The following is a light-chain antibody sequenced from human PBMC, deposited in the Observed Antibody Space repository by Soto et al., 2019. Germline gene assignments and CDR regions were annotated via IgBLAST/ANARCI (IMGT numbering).Light chain of an antibody. CDR2: DAS. CDR1: QSVSSY. CDR3: QQRSNWPIT. Sequence: EIVLTQSPATLSLSPGERATLSCRASQSVSSYLAWYQQKPGQAPRLLIYDASNRATGIPARFSGSGSGTAFTLTISSLEPEDLEVYYCQQRSNWPITFGQGTRLEIK. V-gene: IGKV3-11*01. J-gene: IGKJ5*01.